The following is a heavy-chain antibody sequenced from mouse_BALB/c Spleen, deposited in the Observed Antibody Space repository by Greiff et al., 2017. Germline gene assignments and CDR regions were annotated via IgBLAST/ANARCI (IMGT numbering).Heavy chain of an antibody. CDR2: ISSGGST. Sequence: EVMLVESGGGLVKPGGSLKLSCAASGFTFSSYAMSWVRQTPEKRLEWVASISSGGSTYYPDSVKGRFTISRDNARNILYLQMSSLRSEDTAMYYCAREDMILYAMDYWGQGTSVTVSS. J-gene: IGHJ4*01. CDR3: AREDMILYAMDY. D-gene: IGHD2-3*01. V-gene: IGHV5-6-5*01. CDR1: GFTFSSYA.